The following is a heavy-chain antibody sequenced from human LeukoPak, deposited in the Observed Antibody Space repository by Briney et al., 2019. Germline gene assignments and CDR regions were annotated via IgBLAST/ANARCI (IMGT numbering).Heavy chain of an antibody. CDR2: IYTSGST. D-gene: IGHD2-15*01. Sequence: SETLSLTCTVSGGSISSYYWSWIRQPAGKGLEWIGRIYTSGSTNYNPSLKSRVTMSVDTSKNQFSLKLSSVTAADTAVYYCAREWVVAATSYYYYYGMDVWGQGTTVTVSS. V-gene: IGHV4-4*07. CDR1: GGSISSYY. J-gene: IGHJ6*02. CDR3: AREWVVAATSYYYYYGMDV.